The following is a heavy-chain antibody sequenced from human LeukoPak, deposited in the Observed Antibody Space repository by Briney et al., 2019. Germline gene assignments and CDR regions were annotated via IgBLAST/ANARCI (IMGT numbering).Heavy chain of an antibody. CDR1: RFTFINYW. V-gene: IGHV3-23*01. Sequence: GGSLRLSCVASRFTFINYWMSWVRQAPGKGLEWLSGIIPRAGGTYYAYSVKGRVTISRDNAKNTLSLQMNSLRVEHTAIYYCSRDPGWGAFDYWGQGTLVTVSS. CDR3: SRDPGWGAFDY. D-gene: IGHD6-19*01. J-gene: IGHJ4*02. CDR2: IIPRAGGT.